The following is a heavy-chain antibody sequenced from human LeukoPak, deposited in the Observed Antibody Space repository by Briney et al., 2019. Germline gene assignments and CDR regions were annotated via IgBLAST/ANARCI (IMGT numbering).Heavy chain of an antibody. CDR2: IYTSGIT. V-gene: IGHV4-4*07. CDR3: AKERSSWAFDI. J-gene: IGHJ3*02. D-gene: IGHD6-6*01. CDR1: GGSISSYY. Sequence: SETLSLTCTVSGGSISSYYWSWIRQPAGKGLEWIGRIYTSGITNYNPSLKSRVTISVDTSKNQFSLKLSSVTAADTAVYYCAKERSSWAFDIWGQGTMVTVSS.